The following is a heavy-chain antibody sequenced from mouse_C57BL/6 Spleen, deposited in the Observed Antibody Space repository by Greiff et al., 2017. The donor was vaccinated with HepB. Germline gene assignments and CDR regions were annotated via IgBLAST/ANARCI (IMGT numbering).Heavy chain of an antibody. CDR3: ARSRYYYGSSAYYFDY. CDR2: INPYNGGT. CDR1: GYTFTDYY. J-gene: IGHJ2*01. D-gene: IGHD1-1*01. V-gene: IGHV1-19*01. Sequence: EVQLQQSGPVLVKPGASVKMSCKASGYTFTDYYMNWVKQSHGKSLEWIGVINPYNGGTSYNQKFKGKATLTVDTSSSTAYMELNSLTSEDSAVYYCARSRYYYGSSAYYFDYWGQGTTLTVSS.